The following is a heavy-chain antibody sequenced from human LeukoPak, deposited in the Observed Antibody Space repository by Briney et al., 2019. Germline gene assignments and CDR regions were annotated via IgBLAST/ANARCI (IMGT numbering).Heavy chain of an antibody. V-gene: IGHV4-59*01. CDR2: IYYSGST. CDR3: ARVEVIDAFDI. Sequence: SETLSLTCTVSGGSISSYYWSWIRQPPGKGLEWIGYIYYSGSTNYNPSLKSRVTISVDTSKNQFSLKLSSVTAADTAVYYCARVEVIDAFDIWGQGTMVTVSS. CDR1: GGSISSYY. D-gene: IGHD3-22*01. J-gene: IGHJ3*02.